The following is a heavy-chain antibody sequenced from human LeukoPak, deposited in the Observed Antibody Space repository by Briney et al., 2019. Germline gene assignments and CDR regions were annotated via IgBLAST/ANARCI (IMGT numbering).Heavy chain of an antibody. CDR1: GASMSSKY. Sequence: SETLSLTCTVSGASMSSKYWSWIRQPPGKGLEWVGYIYHSGNTNYSPALECRVTISGSESKNQVSLRVHFVSAADTAVYYCASTRRAAVAGRFDSWGQGTLVTVSS. J-gene: IGHJ4*02. D-gene: IGHD6-19*01. CDR3: ASTRRAAVAGRFDS. V-gene: IGHV4-4*09. CDR2: IYHSGNT.